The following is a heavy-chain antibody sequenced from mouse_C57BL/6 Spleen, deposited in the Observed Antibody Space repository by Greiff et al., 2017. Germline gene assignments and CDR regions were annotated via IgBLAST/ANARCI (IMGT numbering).Heavy chain of an antibody. V-gene: IGHV3-6*01. CDR1: GYSITSGYY. J-gene: IGHJ3*01. CDR3: ARELYYYGSGAY. Sequence: DVKLQESGPGLVKPSQSLSLTCSVTGYSITSGYYWNWIRQFPGNKLEWMGYISYDGSNNYNPSLKNRISITRDTSKNQFFLKLNSVTTEDTATYYCARELYYYGSGAYWGQGTLVTVSA. CDR2: ISYDGSN. D-gene: IGHD1-1*01.